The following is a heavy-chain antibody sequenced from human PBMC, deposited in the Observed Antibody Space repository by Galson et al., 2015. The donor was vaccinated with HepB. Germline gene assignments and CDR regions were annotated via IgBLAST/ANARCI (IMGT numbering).Heavy chain of an antibody. CDR2: VSFDGSNK. D-gene: IGHD3-10*01. CDR3: ARARHYYGRSDFGTYFDN. Sequence: SLRLSCAASGFTFSHFAMHWVRQAPGKGLEWVALVSFDGSNKNYADSVKGRFAISRDNSTNTLYVQMNSLRVEDTAMYYCARARHYYGRSDFGTYFDNWGQGTLVTVSS. J-gene: IGHJ4*02. CDR1: GFTFSHFA. V-gene: IGHV3-30*09.